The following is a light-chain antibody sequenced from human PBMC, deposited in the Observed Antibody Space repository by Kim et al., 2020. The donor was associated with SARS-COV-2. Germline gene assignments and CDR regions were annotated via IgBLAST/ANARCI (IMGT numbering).Light chain of an antibody. J-gene: IGLJ2*01. Sequence: SSELTQDPAVSVALGQTVRITCQGDSLRSYYASWYQQKPGQAPVLVIYGKNNRPSVIPDRFSGSSSGNTASLTITGAQAEDEADYCCNSRGSSGNHVVFGGGTQLTVL. V-gene: IGLV3-19*01. CDR3: NSRGSSGNHVV. CDR1: SLRSYY. CDR2: GKN.